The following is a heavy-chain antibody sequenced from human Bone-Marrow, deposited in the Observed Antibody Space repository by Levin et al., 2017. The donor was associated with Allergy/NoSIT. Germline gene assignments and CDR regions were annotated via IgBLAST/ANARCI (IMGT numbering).Heavy chain of an antibody. J-gene: IGHJ4*02. CDR1: GFTFSAYS. Sequence: SCKASGFTFSAYSMTWVRQPPGEGLEWISYISSGRPIHYADSVKGRFTISRNNVKSSLYLEMNNLRADDTAVYYCAKVSYDSGSFFHLDHWGQGILVTVSS. V-gene: IGHV3-48*01. CDR3: AKVSYDSGSFFHLDH. CDR2: ISSGRPI. D-gene: IGHD3-10*01.